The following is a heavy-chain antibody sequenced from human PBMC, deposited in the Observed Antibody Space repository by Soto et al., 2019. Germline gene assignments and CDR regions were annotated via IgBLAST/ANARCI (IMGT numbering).Heavy chain of an antibody. CDR2: IYHSGST. CDR3: ARRVTYYYET. Sequence: SETLSLTCAVSGDSLSSGGYSWNWLRQPSGKGLEWIGYIYHSGSTSYNPSLRSRVTMSVDRSKNHFSLRLDSVTAADTAVYYCARRVTYYYETWGQGIQVTVSS. D-gene: IGHD3-22*01. V-gene: IGHV4-30-2*01. J-gene: IGHJ5*02. CDR1: GDSLSSGGYS.